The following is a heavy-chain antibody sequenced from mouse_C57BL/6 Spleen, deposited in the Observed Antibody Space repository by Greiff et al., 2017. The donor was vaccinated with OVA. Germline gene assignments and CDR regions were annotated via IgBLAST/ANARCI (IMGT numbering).Heavy chain of an antibody. D-gene: IGHD1-1*01. V-gene: IGHV1-82*01. CDR2: IYPGDGDT. CDR1: GYAFSSSW. J-gene: IGHJ2*01. CDR3: ARDYYGHYFDY. Sequence: QVQLQQSGPELVKPGASVKISCKASGYAFSSSWMNWVKQRPGKGLEWIGRIYPGDGDTNYNGKFKGKATLTADKSSSTAYMQLSSLTSEDSAVYVCARDYYGHYFDYWGQGTTLTVSS.